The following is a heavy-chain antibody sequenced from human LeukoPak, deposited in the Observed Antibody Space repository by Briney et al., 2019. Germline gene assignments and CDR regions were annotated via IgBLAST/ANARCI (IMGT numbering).Heavy chain of an antibody. D-gene: IGHD5-24*01. CDR2: ISGGGGYT. V-gene: IGHV3-23*01. CDR1: EFTISNYG. J-gene: IGHJ4*02. Sequence: PGGSLRFSCAASEFTISNYGMSWFRQAPGKGLKWVSAISGGGGYTYYLDSVKGRFTISRDNSRSTLYLQMDSLRAEDTAVYYCAKDQPTDGYNSIWGRGTLVTVSS. CDR3: AKDQPTDGYNSI.